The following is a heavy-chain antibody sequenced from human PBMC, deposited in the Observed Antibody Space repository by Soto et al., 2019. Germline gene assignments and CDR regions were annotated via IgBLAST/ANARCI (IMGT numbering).Heavy chain of an antibody. J-gene: IGHJ5*02. CDR2: INHVGGT. CDR3: VRIRYQLPSSVLRLDP. Sequence: SENLSLTCAVYGGFLSDAYWTWIRQPPWNGLEWIGEINHVGGTNYSPSLKSRVTMSVDTSQNQFSLRLISVTTADTAMYFCVRIRYQLPSSVLRLDPWGQATPVTAS. V-gene: IGHV4-34*01. CDR1: GGFLSDAY. D-gene: IGHD2-15*01.